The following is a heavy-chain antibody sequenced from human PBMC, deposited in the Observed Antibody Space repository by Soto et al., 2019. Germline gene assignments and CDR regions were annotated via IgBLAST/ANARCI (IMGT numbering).Heavy chain of an antibody. Sequence: GALRLSCAASGFTFSSYWMSWVRQAPGKGLEWVANIKQDGSEKYYVDSVKGRFTISRDNAKNSLYLQMNSLRAEDTAVYYCARFYYDNSGYLPSPYYYYYGMDVWSQGTTVTVSS. CDR2: IKQDGSEK. D-gene: IGHD3-22*01. V-gene: IGHV3-7*04. J-gene: IGHJ6*02. CDR1: GFTFSSYW. CDR3: ARFYYDNSGYLPSPYYYYYGMDV.